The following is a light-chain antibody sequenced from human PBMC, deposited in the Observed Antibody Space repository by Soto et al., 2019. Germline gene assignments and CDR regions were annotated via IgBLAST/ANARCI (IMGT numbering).Light chain of an antibody. Sequence: EIVMTQSPATLSVSPGERATLSCRASQSVSSNLAWYQQKLGQAPRLLIYGASTRATGIPARFSGSGSGTEFTLTISSLQSEDFAVYYCQQYNKWPLWTFGQGTKVEIK. CDR3: QQYNKWPLWT. CDR1: QSVSSN. V-gene: IGKV3-15*01. J-gene: IGKJ1*01. CDR2: GAS.